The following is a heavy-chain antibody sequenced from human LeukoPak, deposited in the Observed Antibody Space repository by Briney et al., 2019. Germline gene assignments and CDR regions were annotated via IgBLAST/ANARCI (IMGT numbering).Heavy chain of an antibody. CDR1: GYTFTSYD. Sequence: ASVKVSCKASGYTFTSYDINWVRQATGQGLEWMGWINPNSGNTGYAQKFQGRVTMTRNTSISTAYMELSSLRSEDTAVYYCARYEGSVAQLWFGELPNPNFDYWGQGTLVTVSS. CDR2: INPNSGNT. J-gene: IGHJ4*02. V-gene: IGHV1-8*01. CDR3: ARYEGSVAQLWFGELPNPNFDY. D-gene: IGHD3-10*01.